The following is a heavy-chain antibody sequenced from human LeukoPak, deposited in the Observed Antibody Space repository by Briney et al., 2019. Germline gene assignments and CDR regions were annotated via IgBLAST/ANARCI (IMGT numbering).Heavy chain of an antibody. Sequence: GGSLRLSCAASGFTFSSYAMLWVRQAPGKGLEWVANIKYDGNEEYYVDSVKGRFTISRDNAKNSLYLQLNSLRVEDTAVYYCKSGGAAPGSFDYWGQGTLVTVSP. D-gene: IGHD1-1*01. CDR1: GFTFSSYA. CDR3: KSGGAAPGSFDY. V-gene: IGHV3-7*01. CDR2: IKYDGNEE. J-gene: IGHJ4*02.